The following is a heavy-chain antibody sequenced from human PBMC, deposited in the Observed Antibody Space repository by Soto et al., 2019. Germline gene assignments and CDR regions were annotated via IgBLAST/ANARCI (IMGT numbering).Heavy chain of an antibody. CDR3: ASTKDETLYFDY. D-gene: IGHD2-15*01. J-gene: IGHJ4*02. Sequence: QLQLQESGPGLVKPSETLSLTCTVPGDSISITSYYWGWVRQPPGKGLEWIGSIHYSGSTHYNPSLQSRVTISGDASMKQFSLKLRSVTAADTAVYYCASTKDETLYFDYWGQGTLVTVSS. CDR1: GDSISITSYY. V-gene: IGHV4-39*01. CDR2: IHYSGST.